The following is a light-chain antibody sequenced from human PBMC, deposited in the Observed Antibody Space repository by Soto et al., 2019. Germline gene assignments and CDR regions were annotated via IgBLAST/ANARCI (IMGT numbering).Light chain of an antibody. J-gene: IGKJ1*01. CDR2: DAS. V-gene: IGKV1-5*01. CDR1: QSISTF. Sequence: DIQMTQSPSTLSASAGDTVTITCRASQSISTFLAWYQQKPGKAPKLLIYDASSLESGVPSRFSGSGSGTEFTLTISSLQPDDFATYYCQQYHEYWFGQGTKVDIK. CDR3: QQYHEYW.